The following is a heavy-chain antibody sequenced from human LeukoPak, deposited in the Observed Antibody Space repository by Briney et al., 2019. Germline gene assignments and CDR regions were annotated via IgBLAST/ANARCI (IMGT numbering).Heavy chain of an antibody. CDR1: GGSFSGYY. V-gene: IGHV4-34*01. CDR2: IDHSGST. Sequence: SETLSLTCAVYGGSFSGYYWSWIRQPPGKGLEWIGEIDHSGSTNYNPSLKSRVTISVDTSKNQFSLRLSSVTAADTAVYYCARHPHYYGSGSYYNAQDAFDIWDQGTMVTVSS. D-gene: IGHD3-10*01. J-gene: IGHJ3*02. CDR3: ARHPHYYGSGSYYNAQDAFDI.